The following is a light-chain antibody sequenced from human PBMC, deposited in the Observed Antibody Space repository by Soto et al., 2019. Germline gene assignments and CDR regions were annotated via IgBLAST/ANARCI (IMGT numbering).Light chain of an antibody. CDR2: AAS. J-gene: IGKJ3*01. CDR3: QKYSSVPV. V-gene: IGKV1-27*01. Sequence: DIQMTQSPTSLSASVGDRVTITCRASQGIRNFVAWYQQKPGKAPKLLIYAASTLQSGVPSRFSGSGSGTDFTPTFNSLQPDDVATYSCQKYSSVPVFGPGTKVEIK. CDR1: QGIRNF.